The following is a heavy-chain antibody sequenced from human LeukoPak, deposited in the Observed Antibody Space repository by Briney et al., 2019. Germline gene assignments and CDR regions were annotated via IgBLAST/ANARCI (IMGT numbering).Heavy chain of an antibody. CDR3: ARAYSSGWYVQAGIDY. Sequence: GGSLRLSCAASGFTFSSYSMNRVRQAPGKGLEWVSSISSSSSYIYYADSVKGRFTISRDNAKNSLYLQMNSLRAEDTAVYYCARAYSSGWYVQAGIDYWGQGTLVTVSS. CDR2: ISSSSSYI. J-gene: IGHJ4*02. V-gene: IGHV3-21*01. D-gene: IGHD6-19*01. CDR1: GFTFSSYS.